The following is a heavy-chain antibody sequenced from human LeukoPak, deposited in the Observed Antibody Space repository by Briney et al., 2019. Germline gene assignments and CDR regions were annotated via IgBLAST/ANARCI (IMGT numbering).Heavy chain of an antibody. D-gene: IGHD3-9*01. J-gene: IGHJ6*03. V-gene: IGHV4-59*01. Sequence: SETLSLTCAVYGGSFSGYYWSWIRQPPGKGLEWIGYIYYSGSTNYNPSLKSRVTISVDTSKNQFSLKLSSVTAADTAVYYCARGGRNYDILTGYYDYYYYYMDVWGKGTTVTISS. CDR2: IYYSGST. CDR1: GGSFSGYY. CDR3: ARGGRNYDILTGYYDYYYYYMDV.